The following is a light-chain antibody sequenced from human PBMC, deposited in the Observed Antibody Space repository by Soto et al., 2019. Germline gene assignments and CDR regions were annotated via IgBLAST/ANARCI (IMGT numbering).Light chain of an antibody. V-gene: IGKV1-17*01. CDR2: DAS. CDR1: LDIRND. Sequence: DIQVTQSPSSLSASVGDRVSITCRASLDIRNDLDWYQQKPGKAPKRLIYDASTLQSGVPSRFSGAGSGAEFTLTIKGLQSEDFATYFCLQHKSYPWTFGQGTKVEL. CDR3: LQHKSYPWT. J-gene: IGKJ1*01.